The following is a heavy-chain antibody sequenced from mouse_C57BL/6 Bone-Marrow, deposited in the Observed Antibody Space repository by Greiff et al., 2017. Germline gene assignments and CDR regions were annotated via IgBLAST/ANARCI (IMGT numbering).Heavy chain of an antibody. J-gene: IGHJ4*01. CDR2: INPNNGGT. Sequence: EVQLQQSGPELVKPGASVKITCKASGYTFTDYNMDWVKQSHGKSLEWIGDINPNNGGTIYNQKFKGKATLTVDKSSSTAYMGLRSLTSEDTAVYYCARGLYYSNYRAMDYWGQGTSVTVSS. V-gene: IGHV1-18*01. D-gene: IGHD2-5*01. CDR1: GYTFTDYN. CDR3: ARGLYYSNYRAMDY.